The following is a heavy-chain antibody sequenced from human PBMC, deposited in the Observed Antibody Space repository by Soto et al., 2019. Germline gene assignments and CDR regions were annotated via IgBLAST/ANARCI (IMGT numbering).Heavy chain of an antibody. J-gene: IGHJ4*02. V-gene: IGHV4-59*08. D-gene: IGHD1-26*01. CDR1: GGTISSWY. Sequence: QVQLQESGPGLVKPSETLSLTCTVSGGTISSWYWSWIRQPPGKGLEWIGYIYYSGSTNCNPSLKSRVTISVDTSKNQFSLKLSSVTAADTAVYYCARRYGSAIDYWGQGTLFTVSS. CDR3: ARRYGSAIDY. CDR2: IYYSGST.